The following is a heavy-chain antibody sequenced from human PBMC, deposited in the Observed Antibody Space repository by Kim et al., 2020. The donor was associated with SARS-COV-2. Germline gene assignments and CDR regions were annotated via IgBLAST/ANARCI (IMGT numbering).Heavy chain of an antibody. CDR1: GFTFSSYS. Sequence: GGSLRLSCAASGFTFSSYSMNWVRQAPGKGLEWVSYISSSSSTIYYADSVKGRFTISRDNAKNSLYLQMNSLRDEDTAVYYCARDKILGYCSSISCYAGGGDYYYYYGMDVWGQGTTVTVSS. CDR2: ISSSSSTI. D-gene: IGHD2-2*01. J-gene: IGHJ6*02. CDR3: ARDKILGYCSSISCYAGGGDYYYYYGMDV. V-gene: IGHV3-48*02.